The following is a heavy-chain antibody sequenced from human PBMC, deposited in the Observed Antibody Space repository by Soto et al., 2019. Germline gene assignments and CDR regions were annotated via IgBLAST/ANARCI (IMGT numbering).Heavy chain of an antibody. CDR1: GGTFSSYA. CDR3: ARDRYHYYDSSVPFDI. J-gene: IGHJ3*02. D-gene: IGHD3-22*01. CDR2: IIPIFGTA. Sequence: QVQLVQSGAVVKKPGSSVKVSCKASGGTFSSYAISWVRQAPGQGLEWMGGIIPIFGTANYAQKFQGRVKITADESTSTAYMELSSLRSEDTAVYYCARDRYHYYDSSVPFDIWGQGTMVTVSS. V-gene: IGHV1-69*01.